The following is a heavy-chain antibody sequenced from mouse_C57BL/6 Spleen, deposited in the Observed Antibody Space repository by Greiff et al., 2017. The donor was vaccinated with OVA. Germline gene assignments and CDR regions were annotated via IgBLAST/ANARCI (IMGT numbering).Heavy chain of an antibody. CDR2: INPSSGYT. J-gene: IGHJ2*01. V-gene: IGHV1-4*01. CDR3: ARETAQALDY. Sequence: VQLQQSGAELARPGASVKMSCKASGYTFTSYTMHWVKQRPGQGLEWIGYINPSSGYTKYNQKFKDKATLTADKSSSTAYMQLSSLTSEDSAVYYCARETAQALDYWGQGTTLTVSS. CDR1: GYTFTSYT. D-gene: IGHD3-2*02.